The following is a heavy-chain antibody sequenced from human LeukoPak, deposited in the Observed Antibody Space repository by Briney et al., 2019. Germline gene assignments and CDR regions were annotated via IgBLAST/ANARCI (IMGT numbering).Heavy chain of an antibody. V-gene: IGHV4-61*01. CDR3: ARPHAPFDY. CDR2: IYYSGST. J-gene: IGHJ4*02. Sequence: SQTLSFTCTVSGGSISSGSYYWSWIRQPPGKGLEWYGYIYYSGSTNYNPSLKTRVTISVDTSTNQFSPKLSSVTAADTAVYYCARPHAPFDYWGQRTLVTVS. CDR1: GGSISSGSYY.